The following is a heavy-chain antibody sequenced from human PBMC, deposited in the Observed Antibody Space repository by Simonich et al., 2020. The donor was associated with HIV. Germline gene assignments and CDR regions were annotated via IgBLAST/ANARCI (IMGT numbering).Heavy chain of an antibody. CDR2: ISSSSSYI. D-gene: IGHD6-6*01. J-gene: IGHJ4*02. CDR3: ARDFRLGSSSPDY. CDR1: GFSFSNTW. V-gene: IGHV3-21*01. Sequence: EVQLVESGGGLVKPGGSLRLSCAASGFSFSNTWMNWVRQAPGKWLEWVSSISSSSSYIYYADSVKGRFTISRDNAKNSLFLQMNSLRAEDTAVYYCARDFRLGSSSPDYWGQGTLVTVSS.